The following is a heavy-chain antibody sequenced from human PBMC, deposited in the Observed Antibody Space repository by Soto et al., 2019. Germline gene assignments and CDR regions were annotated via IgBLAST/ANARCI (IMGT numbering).Heavy chain of an antibody. V-gene: IGHV4-34*01. Sequence: SETLSLTCAVYGGSFSGYYWSWIRQPPGKGLEWIGEINHSRSTNYNPSLKSRVTISVDTSKNQFSLKLSSVTAADTAVYYCARLGGSFDFDYWGQGTLVTVSS. D-gene: IGHD1-26*01. CDR1: GGSFSGYY. CDR3: ARLGGSFDFDY. CDR2: INHSRST. J-gene: IGHJ4*02.